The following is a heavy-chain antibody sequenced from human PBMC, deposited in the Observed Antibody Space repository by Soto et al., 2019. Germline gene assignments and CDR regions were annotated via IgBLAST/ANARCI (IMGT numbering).Heavy chain of an antibody. CDR3: ARRGPTVTTPYYFDY. V-gene: IGHV4-34*01. CDR1: GGSFSGYY. D-gene: IGHD4-17*01. Sequence: SETLSLTYAVYGGSFSGYYWSWIRQPPGKGLEWIGEINHSGSTNYNPSLKSRVTISVDTSKNQFSLKLSSVTAADTAVYYCARRGPTVTTPYYFDYWGQGTLVTVSS. J-gene: IGHJ4*02. CDR2: INHSGST.